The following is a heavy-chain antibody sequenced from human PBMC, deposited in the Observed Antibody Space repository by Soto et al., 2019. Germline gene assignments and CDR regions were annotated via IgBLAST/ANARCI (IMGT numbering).Heavy chain of an antibody. Sequence: QVQLQESGPGLVKPSETLSLTCTVSGGSISSYYWSWIRQPPGKGLEWIGYIYYSGSTNYNPSLKSRVTISVDTSKNQFSLKLSSVTAADTAVYYCARDRSGGGFDYWGQGTLVTVSS. D-gene: IGHD3-3*01. J-gene: IGHJ4*02. CDR1: GGSISSYY. CDR2: IYYSGST. V-gene: IGHV4-59*01. CDR3: ARDRSGGGFDY.